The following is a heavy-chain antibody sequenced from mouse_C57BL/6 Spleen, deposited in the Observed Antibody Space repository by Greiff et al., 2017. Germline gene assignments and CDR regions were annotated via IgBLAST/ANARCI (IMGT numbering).Heavy chain of an antibody. V-gene: IGHV5-9*01. CDR1: GFTFSSYT. Sequence: EVKVVESGGGLVKPGGSLKLSCAASGFTFSSYTMSWVRQTPEKRLEWVATISGGGGNTYYPDSVKGRFTISRDNAKNTLYLQMSSLRSEDTALYYCARPLTMRLLAWFAYWGQGTLVTVSA. D-gene: IGHD2-3*01. CDR3: ARPLTMRLLAWFAY. CDR2: ISGGGGNT. J-gene: IGHJ3*01.